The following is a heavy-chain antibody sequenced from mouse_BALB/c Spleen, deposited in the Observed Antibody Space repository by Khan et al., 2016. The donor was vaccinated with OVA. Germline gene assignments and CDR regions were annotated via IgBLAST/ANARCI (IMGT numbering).Heavy chain of an antibody. CDR1: GYTFTNYG. CDR3: SRVAATDGFAY. J-gene: IGHJ3*01. Sequence: QIQLVQSGPELKKPGETVKISCKASGYTFTNYGMNWVKQAPGKGLKWMGWIYTYTGEPTYADDFKGRFAFSLDTSASTAYLQINNLKYEDTSTYVCSRVAATDGFAYWGQGTLVTVSA. D-gene: IGHD1-2*01. V-gene: IGHV9-3-1*01. CDR2: IYTYTGEP.